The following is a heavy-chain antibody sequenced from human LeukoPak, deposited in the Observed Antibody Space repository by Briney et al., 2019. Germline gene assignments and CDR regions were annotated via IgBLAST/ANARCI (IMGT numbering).Heavy chain of an antibody. J-gene: IGHJ4*02. Sequence: GASVKVSCKASGYTFTSYGISWVQQAPGQGLEWMGWISAYNGNTNYAQKLQGRVTMTTDTSTSTAYMELRSLRSDDTAVYYCARDRMRAPPADLDYWGQGTLVTVSS. CDR1: GYTFTSYG. V-gene: IGHV1-18*01. CDR3: ARDRMRAPPADLDY. D-gene: IGHD2-15*01. CDR2: ISAYNGNT.